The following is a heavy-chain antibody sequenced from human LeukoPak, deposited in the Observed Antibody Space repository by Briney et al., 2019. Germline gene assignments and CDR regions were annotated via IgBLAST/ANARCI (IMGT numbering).Heavy chain of an antibody. Sequence: GASVKVSCKASGGTFSSYAISWVRQAPGQGLEWMGGIIPIFGTANYAQKFQGRVTITADKSTSTAYMELSSLRSEDTAVYYCASRGRDSSSWYQVYWGQGTLVTVSS. CDR2: IIPIFGTA. CDR3: ASRGRDSSSWYQVY. J-gene: IGHJ4*02. D-gene: IGHD6-13*01. V-gene: IGHV1-69*06. CDR1: GGTFSSYA.